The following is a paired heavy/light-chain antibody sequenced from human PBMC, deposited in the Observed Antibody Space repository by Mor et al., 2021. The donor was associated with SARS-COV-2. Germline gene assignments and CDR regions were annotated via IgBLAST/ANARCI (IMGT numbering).Light chain of an antibody. CDR2: AAS. V-gene: IGKV3-20*01. CDR1: QSVSSSY. Sequence: ENVLTQSPGTLSLSPGERATLSCRASQSVSSSYLAWYQQKPGQAPRLLIYAASSRASGIPDRFSGSGSGTDFTLTISRLEPEDFAVYYCQQYGSTPRTFGQGTKVEIK. CDR3: QQYGSTPRT. J-gene: IGKJ1*01.
Heavy chain of an antibody. CDR1: GFTFSTFW. CDR2: IKEDGSVK. D-gene: IGHD3-16*01. V-gene: IGHV3-7*01. J-gene: IGHJ4*02. CDR3: VRGGTYCHY. Sequence: EVQLVESGGGLVQPGGSLRLSCAASGFTFSTFWMTWLRQAPGKGLEWVANIKEDGSVKYYVDSVKGRFTISRDNAKNSLYLEMNSLRAEDTAVYYCVRGGTYCHYWGQGTLVTVSS.